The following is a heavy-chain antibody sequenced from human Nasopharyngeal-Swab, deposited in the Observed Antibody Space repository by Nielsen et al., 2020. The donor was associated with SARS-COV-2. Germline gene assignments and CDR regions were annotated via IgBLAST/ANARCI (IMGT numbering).Heavy chain of an antibody. V-gene: IGHV3-74*01. CDR1: GFTLSSNS. J-gene: IGHJ4*02. CDR3: VRDLAGEYGY. Sequence: GESLKISCAASGFTLSSNSMNWVRQAPGKGPVWVSRINEDGRIINYADFVKGRFTISRDNAKNTLSLQMNSLRADDTAVYYCVRDLAGEYGYWGQGALVTVSP. CDR2: INEDGRII. D-gene: IGHD4-17*01.